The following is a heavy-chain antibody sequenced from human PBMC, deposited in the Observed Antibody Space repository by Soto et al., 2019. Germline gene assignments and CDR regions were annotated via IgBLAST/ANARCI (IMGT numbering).Heavy chain of an antibody. CDR2: IWYDGSNK. CDR3: TRTLSDHGDPAY. Sequence: GKGLEWVAVIWYDGSNKYYADSVKGRFTIYRDNSKNTLYLKMNSLRAEDTVVYYCTRTLSDHGDPAYWGQGSPVT. J-gene: IGHJ4*02. V-gene: IGHV3-33*01. D-gene: IGHD4-17*01.